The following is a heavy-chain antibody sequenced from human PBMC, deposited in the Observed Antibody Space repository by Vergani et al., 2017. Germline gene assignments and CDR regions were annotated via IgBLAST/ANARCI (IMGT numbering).Heavy chain of an antibody. CDR3: ARSQGDYWYFDL. V-gene: IGHV4-38-2*01. CDR2: IYNRGKT. Sequence: QVRLEESGPGLVKPSETLSLTCSVSGYSIGSGFYWAWIRQSPGEGLQWLTSIYNRGKTYHNPSLKSRVSVSLDTSKNRFSLNLTSVTATDTAVYYYARSQGDYWYFDLWGPGSLVTVSS. D-gene: IGHD2-21*01. J-gene: IGHJ2*01. CDR1: GYSIGSGFY.